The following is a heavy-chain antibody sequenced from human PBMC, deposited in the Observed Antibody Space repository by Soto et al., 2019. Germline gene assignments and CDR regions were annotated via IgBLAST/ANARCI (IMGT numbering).Heavy chain of an antibody. CDR2: IKSKSDGATI. CDR1: GFTFNTAW. J-gene: IGHJ4*02. Sequence: PGGSLRLSCAASGFTFNTAWMSWVRQAPGTGLEWVGRIKSKSDGATIDYAAPVKGRFTISRDYSKNTLYLQMNSLKTEDTAIYYCTLHSGNFPSSPLAFFDYWGQGTLVTVSS. D-gene: IGHD1-26*01. V-gene: IGHV3-15*01. CDR3: TLHSGNFPSSPLAFFDY.